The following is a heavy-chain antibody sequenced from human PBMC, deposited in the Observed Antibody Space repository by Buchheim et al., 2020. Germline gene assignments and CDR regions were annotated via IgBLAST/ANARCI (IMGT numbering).Heavy chain of an antibody. CDR1: GGSFSGYY. V-gene: IGHV4-34*01. J-gene: IGHJ6*02. CDR2: INHSGST. D-gene: IGHD6-19*01. Sequence: QVQLQQWGAGLLKPSETLSLTCAVYGGSFSGYYWSWIRQPPGKGLEWIGEINHSGSTNYNPSLKSRVTISVDTSKNQFYLKLSSVTAADTAVYYCARVLGIAVASNYYYYYGMDVWGQGTT. CDR3: ARVLGIAVASNYYYYYGMDV.